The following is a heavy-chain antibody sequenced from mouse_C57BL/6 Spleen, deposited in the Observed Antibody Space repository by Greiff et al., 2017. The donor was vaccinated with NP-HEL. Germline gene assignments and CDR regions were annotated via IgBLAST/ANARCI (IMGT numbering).Heavy chain of an antibody. CDR1: GFTFSDYY. CDR2: INYDGSST. CDR3: AREKGLYYAMDY. V-gene: IGHV5-16*01. D-gene: IGHD3-3*01. Sequence: EVQLVESEGGLVQPGSSMKLSCTASGFTFSDYYMAWVRQVPEKGLEWVANINYDGSSTYYLDSLKSRFIISRDNAKNILYLQMSSLKSEDTATYYCAREKGLYYAMDYWGQGTSVTVSS. J-gene: IGHJ4*01.